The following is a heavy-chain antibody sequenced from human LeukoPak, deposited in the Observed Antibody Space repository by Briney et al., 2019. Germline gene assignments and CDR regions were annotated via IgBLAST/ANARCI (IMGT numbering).Heavy chain of an antibody. Sequence: PGGSLRLSCAASGFTVSSNYMSWVRQAPGKGLEWVSVIYSGGSTYYADSVKGRFTISRDNSKNTLYLQMNSLRAEDTAVYYCATDRGQVVPAAMSTSERQFDYWGQGTLVTVSS. D-gene: IGHD2-2*01. CDR1: GFTVSSNY. V-gene: IGHV3-53*01. CDR2: IYSGGST. J-gene: IGHJ4*02. CDR3: ATDRGQVVPAAMSTSERQFDY.